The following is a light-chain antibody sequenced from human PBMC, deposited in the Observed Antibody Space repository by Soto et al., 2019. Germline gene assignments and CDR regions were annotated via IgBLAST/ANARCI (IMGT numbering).Light chain of an antibody. CDR2: EVS. CDR3: KSYTSSSTYV. V-gene: IGLV2-14*01. J-gene: IGLJ1*01. CDR1: SSDIGGYNY. Sequence: QSALTQPASVSGSPGQSITISCTGTSSDIGGYNYVSWHQQHPGKAPKLIIYEVSSRPSGVSDRFSGSKSGNTASLTISGLQAEDEADYYCKSYTSSSTYVFGTGTKLTVL.